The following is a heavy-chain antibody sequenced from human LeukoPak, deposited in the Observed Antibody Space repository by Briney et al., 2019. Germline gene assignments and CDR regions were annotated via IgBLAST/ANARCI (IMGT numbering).Heavy chain of an antibody. D-gene: IGHD6-6*01. CDR3: TTDRAIAVRPLFDF. J-gene: IGHJ4*02. V-gene: IGHV3-15*01. Sequence: GGSLRLSCAASGFTFTNAWMGWVRQAPGKGLEWVGRIKSKTDGGTTEYAAPVKGRFTISRDDSKSTLYLQMNSLKIEDTGVYYCTTDRAIAVRPLFDFWGQGTLVSVSS. CDR1: GFTFTNAW. CDR2: IKSKTDGGTT.